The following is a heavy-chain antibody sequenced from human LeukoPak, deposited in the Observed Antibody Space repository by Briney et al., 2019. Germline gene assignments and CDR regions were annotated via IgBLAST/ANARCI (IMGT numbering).Heavy chain of an antibody. CDR2: IYHSGST. Sequence: SETLSLTCTVSGYSIRSDYYWGWIRQPPGKGLEWIGSIYHSGSTYYNPSLKSRVTISVDTSKNQFSLKLSSVTAADTAVYYCARAIEVGAMAPFDYWGQGTLVAVSS. D-gene: IGHD1-26*01. V-gene: IGHV4-38-2*02. J-gene: IGHJ4*02. CDR3: ARAIEVGAMAPFDY. CDR1: GYSIRSDYY.